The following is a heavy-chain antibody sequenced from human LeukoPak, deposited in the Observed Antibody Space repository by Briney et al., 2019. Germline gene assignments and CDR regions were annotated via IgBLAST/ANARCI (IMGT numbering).Heavy chain of an antibody. J-gene: IGHJ5*02. D-gene: IGHD4-17*01. Sequence: GKSLRLSCEASGFTFRNFGMHWVRQAPGKGLEWVAVISYDGSHKYYADSVKGRFSISRDNSKNTLYLQMNSLRADDTAVYYCAKGARGDTVTSIVGLNWFDPWGQGTLVTVSS. CDR1: GFTFRNFG. V-gene: IGHV3-30*18. CDR3: AKGARGDTVTSIVGLNWFDP. CDR2: ISYDGSHK.